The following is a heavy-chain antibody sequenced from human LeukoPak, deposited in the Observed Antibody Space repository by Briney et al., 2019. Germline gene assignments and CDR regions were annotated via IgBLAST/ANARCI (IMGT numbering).Heavy chain of an antibody. CDR2: IIPIFGTA. CDR1: GGTFSSYA. CDR3: ARPYSSSSYYYGMDV. J-gene: IGHJ6*02. V-gene: IGHV1-69*13. D-gene: IGHD6-6*01. Sequence: SVKVSCEASGGTFSSYAISWVRQAPGQGLEWMGGIIPIFGTANYAQKFQGRVTITADESTSTAYMELSSLRSEDTAVYYCARPYSSSSYYYGMDVWGQGTTVTVSS.